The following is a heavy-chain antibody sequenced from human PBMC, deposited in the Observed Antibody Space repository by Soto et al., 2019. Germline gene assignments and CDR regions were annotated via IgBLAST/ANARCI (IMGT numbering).Heavy chain of an antibody. CDR1: GFTFSDYW. Sequence: GGSLRLSCAASGFTFSDYWMNWVRLAPGKGLEWVANINQDGSEKMYVDSAKGRFTISRDNAKKSLYLQMNGLSVEDTAVYYCARALAAAVAFWGQGALVTVSS. CDR2: INQDGSEK. D-gene: IGHD2-21*01. CDR3: ARALAAAVAF. J-gene: IGHJ4*02. V-gene: IGHV3-7*02.